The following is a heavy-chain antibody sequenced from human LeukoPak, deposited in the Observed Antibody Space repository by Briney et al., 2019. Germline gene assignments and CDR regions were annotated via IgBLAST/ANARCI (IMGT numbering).Heavy chain of an antibody. D-gene: IGHD4-11*01. CDR1: GSRFTSYW. CDR2: SYPGDSDT. J-gene: IGHJ4*02. V-gene: IGHV5-51*01. Sequence: GESLQISCQGSGSRFTSYWIGWVRQMPGKGLEWMGISYPGDSDTRYSPSFQGQVTISADKSISTAYLQWSSLKASDTAMYYCAITPRSLQGFDYWGQGTLVTVSS. CDR3: AITPRSLQGFDY.